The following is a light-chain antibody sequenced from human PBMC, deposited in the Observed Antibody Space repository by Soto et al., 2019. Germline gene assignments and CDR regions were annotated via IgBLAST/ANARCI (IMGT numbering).Light chain of an antibody. CDR1: SSDIGAGYH. V-gene: IGLV1-40*01. CDR2: GNN. CDR3: QSYDSSLSGSV. Sequence: QPVLTQPPSVSGAPGQRVTISCTGSSSDIGAGYHVHWYQQLPGTAPKLLIYGNNNRPSGVPDRFSGSKSGTSASLAITGLQAEDEADYDCQSYDSSLSGSVFGGGTKLTVL. J-gene: IGLJ3*02.